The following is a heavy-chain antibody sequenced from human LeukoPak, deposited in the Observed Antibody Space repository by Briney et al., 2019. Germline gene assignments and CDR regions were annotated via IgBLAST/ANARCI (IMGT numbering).Heavy chain of an antibody. CDR1: GYTFTGYY. V-gene: IGHV1-2*02. D-gene: IGHD5-12*01. J-gene: IGHJ4*02. CDR3: ARVESRVIVATVFDY. Sequence: ASVKVSCKGSGYTFTGYYMHWVGQAPGQGLEWMGWINPHSDDTNYAQKFQGRVTMTRDTSISTAYMELSRLTSDDTAVYYCARVESRVIVATVFDYWGQGTLVTVSS. CDR2: INPHSDDT.